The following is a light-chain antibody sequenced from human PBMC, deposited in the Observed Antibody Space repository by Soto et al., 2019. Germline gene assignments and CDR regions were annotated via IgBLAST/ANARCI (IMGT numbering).Light chain of an antibody. CDR1: SSDVGGYNY. CDR3: SSYTSRSLYV. Sequence: QSALTQPASVSGSPGQSINISCTGTSSDVGGYNYVSWYQQHPGKAPKLMIYDVSNRPSGVSNRFSGSKSGNTASLTISGLQAEDEADYYCSSYTSRSLYVFGTGTKVTVL. V-gene: IGLV2-14*01. CDR2: DVS. J-gene: IGLJ1*01.